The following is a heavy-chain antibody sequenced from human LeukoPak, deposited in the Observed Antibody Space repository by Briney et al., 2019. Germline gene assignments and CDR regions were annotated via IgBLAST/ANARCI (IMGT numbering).Heavy chain of an antibody. CDR2: IYYSGST. CDR1: GGSISSYY. V-gene: IGHV4-59*08. CDR3: ATLLVVPAARGIDP. J-gene: IGHJ5*02. Sequence: SETLSLTCTVSGGSISSYYWSWIRQPPGKGLEWIGYIYYSGSTNYNPSLKSRVTISVDTSKNQFSLKLSSVTAADTAVYYCATLLVVPAARGIDPWGQGTLVTVSS. D-gene: IGHD2-2*01.